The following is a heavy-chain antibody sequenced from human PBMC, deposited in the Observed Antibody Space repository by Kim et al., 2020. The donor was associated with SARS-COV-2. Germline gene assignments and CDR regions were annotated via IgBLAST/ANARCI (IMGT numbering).Heavy chain of an antibody. CDR2: ISSSSSYI. D-gene: IGHD4-17*01. J-gene: IGHJ5*02. V-gene: IGHV3-21*01. Sequence: GGSLRLSCAASGFTFSSYSMNWVRQAPGKGLEWVSSISSSSSYIYYADSVKGRFTISRDNAKNSLYLQMNSLRAEDTAVYYCARALRHDYGDYLFDPWGQGTLVTVSS. CDR1: GFTFSSYS. CDR3: ARALRHDYGDYLFDP.